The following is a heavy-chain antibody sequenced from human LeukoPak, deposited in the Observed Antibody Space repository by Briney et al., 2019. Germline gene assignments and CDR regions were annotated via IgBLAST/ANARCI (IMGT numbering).Heavy chain of an antibody. V-gene: IGHV3-7*01. Sequence: GGSLRLSCAGSGFTFSSNWMTWVRQVPGKGLEWVANIKQDGSEKYYVDSVKGRFTISRDNGKNSLYLQMSSLRAEDTAVYYCARDPISSGYRGYYFDYWGQGTLVTVSS. CDR3: ARDPISSGYRGYYFDY. J-gene: IGHJ4*02. CDR2: IKQDGSEK. CDR1: GFTFSSNW. D-gene: IGHD3-22*01.